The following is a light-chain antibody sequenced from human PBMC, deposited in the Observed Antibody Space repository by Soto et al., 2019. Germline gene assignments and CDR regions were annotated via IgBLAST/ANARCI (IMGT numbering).Light chain of an antibody. J-gene: IGKJ1*01. Sequence: DIQMTQSPSTLSASVGDRVTITCRASQSLSSWLAWYQQKPGKAPKLLIYKASSLESGVPSRFSGSGSGTEFTLTISSLQPDDFATYYCQQYNSYSRTLGQGTKVDLK. CDR3: QQYNSYSRT. CDR1: QSLSSW. V-gene: IGKV1-5*03. CDR2: KAS.